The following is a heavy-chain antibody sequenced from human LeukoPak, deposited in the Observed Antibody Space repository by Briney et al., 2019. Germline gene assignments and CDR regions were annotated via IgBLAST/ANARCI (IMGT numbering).Heavy chain of an antibody. Sequence: SETLSLTCTVSGGSMSSYYWNWIRQPPGKGLEWIGYIYYSGTTNYNPSLKSRVTISLDTSKNHFSLNLRSMQASDTAVYYCARAFCVGECFVLHIFFDSWGQGTLVTVSS. CDR1: GGSMSSYY. J-gene: IGHJ4*02. V-gene: IGHV4-59*08. D-gene: IGHD2-21*01. CDR2: IYYSGTT. CDR3: ARAFCVGECFVLHIFFDS.